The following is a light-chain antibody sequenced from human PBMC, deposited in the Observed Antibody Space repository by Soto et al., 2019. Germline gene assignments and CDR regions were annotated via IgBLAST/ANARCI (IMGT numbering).Light chain of an antibody. CDR1: QSISSW. J-gene: IGKJ1*01. Sequence: DIQMTQSPSTLSASVGDRVTITCRASQSISSWLAWYQQKPGKAPKLLIYDASSLESGVPSRFSGRGSGTEFTLTSSGLQPDECATYDGQQENSYWTTGQGTKVESK. V-gene: IGKV1-5*01. CDR2: DAS. CDR3: QQENSYWT.